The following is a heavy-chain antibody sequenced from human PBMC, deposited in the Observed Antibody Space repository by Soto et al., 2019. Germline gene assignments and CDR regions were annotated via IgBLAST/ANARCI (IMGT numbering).Heavy chain of an antibody. CDR1: DGSINSHF. Sequence: SETLSLTCSVSDGSINSHFWSWIRQPAGKRLEWIGRIYSSGSTIYNPSLKSRVTMSVDTSKNQFSLKLRCVTAADTAVYYCARDNVWSGYYSFFDYWGQGTLVTVSS. J-gene: IGHJ4*02. D-gene: IGHD3-3*01. CDR3: ARDNVWSGYYSFFDY. V-gene: IGHV4-4*07. CDR2: IYSSGST.